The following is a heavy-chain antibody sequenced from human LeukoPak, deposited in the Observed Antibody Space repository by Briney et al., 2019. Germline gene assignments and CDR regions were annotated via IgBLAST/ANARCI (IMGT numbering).Heavy chain of an antibody. J-gene: IGHJ4*02. CDR3: ARVYCSSTTCYAGFDY. V-gene: IGHV3-23*01. CDR1: RFTFNTYA. Sequence: GGSLRLSCAASRFTFNTYAMSWVRQAPGKGLEWVSAISGSGGSTYYADSVKGRFTISRDNSKNTLYLQMNSLRPEDTAVYYCARVYCSSTTCYAGFDYWGQGTLVTVSS. CDR2: ISGSGGST. D-gene: IGHD2-2*01.